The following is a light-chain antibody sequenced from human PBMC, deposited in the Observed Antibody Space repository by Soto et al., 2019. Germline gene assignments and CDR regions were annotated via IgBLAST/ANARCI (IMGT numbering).Light chain of an antibody. CDR2: EVR. CDR3: SSYTGTNNFGV. CDR1: SSDVGGYNY. V-gene: IGLV2-8*01. Sequence: QSALTQPPSASGSPGQSVTISCTGSSSDVGGYNYVSWYQQHPGKAPKLVIYEVRKRPSVVPDRFSGSKSGNTASLTVSGLQAEDEAEYYCSSYTGTNNFGVFGPGTKLTVL. J-gene: IGLJ1*01.